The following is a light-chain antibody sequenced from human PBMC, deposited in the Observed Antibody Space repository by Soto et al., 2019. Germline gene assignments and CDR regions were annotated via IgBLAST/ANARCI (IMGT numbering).Light chain of an antibody. Sequence: IKMTQSPDTLSVSPGERVALSCRASQGVSRDLAWYQQKPGQAPRLLIYHASTRATGIPARFSGTGSGTEFTLTISSVQSEDFALYYCQQYNDWPRTFGQGSKVEIK. CDR2: HAS. CDR3: QQYNDWPRT. J-gene: IGKJ1*01. CDR1: QGVSRD. V-gene: IGKV3-15*01.